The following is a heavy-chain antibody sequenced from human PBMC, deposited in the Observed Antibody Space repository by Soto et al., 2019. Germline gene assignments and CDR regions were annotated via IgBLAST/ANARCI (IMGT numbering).Heavy chain of an antibody. J-gene: IGHJ4*02. CDR1: GFTFSSYD. CDR2: ISTTSFFT. V-gene: IGHV3-21*01. D-gene: IGHD2-15*01. Sequence: EVQLVESGGGLVKPGESLRLSCAASGFTFSSYDMHWVRQAPGGGLEWVSTISTTSFFTYYTDSVKGRFTISRDNAKNSRYLQMNSLRAEDTAVYYCARGDCSGGTCYLGYFDYWGQGTLVTVSS. CDR3: ARGDCSGGTCYLGYFDY.